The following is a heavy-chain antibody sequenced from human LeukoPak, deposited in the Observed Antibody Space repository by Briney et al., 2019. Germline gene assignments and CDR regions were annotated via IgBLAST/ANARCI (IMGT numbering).Heavy chain of an antibody. CDR2: ISGSGGST. D-gene: IGHD3-3*01. V-gene: IGHV3-23*01. Sequence: GGSLRLSCAASGFTFSSYSMNWVRQAPGKGLEWVSAISGSGGSTYYADSVKGRFTISRDNSKNTLYLQMNSLRAEDTALYYCARVVYDFWSAYDYWGQGTLVTVSS. J-gene: IGHJ4*02. CDR3: ARVVYDFWSAYDY. CDR1: GFTFSSYS.